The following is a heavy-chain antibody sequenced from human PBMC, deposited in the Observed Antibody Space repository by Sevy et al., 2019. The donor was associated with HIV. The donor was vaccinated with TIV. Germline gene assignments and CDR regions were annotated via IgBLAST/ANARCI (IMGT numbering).Heavy chain of an antibody. CDR2: ISYEGTET. Sequence: GGSLRLSCAASGFAFSSHAMHWVRQAPGKGLEWVAVISYEGTETFYAASVEGRFTISRDNSESMLSLQINSLRPEDTAVYYCARDGGYSIKWYPLYWGHGTLVTVSS. V-gene: IGHV3-30-3*01. CDR1: GFAFSSHA. J-gene: IGHJ4*01. CDR3: ARDGGYSIKWYPLY. D-gene: IGHD6-13*01.